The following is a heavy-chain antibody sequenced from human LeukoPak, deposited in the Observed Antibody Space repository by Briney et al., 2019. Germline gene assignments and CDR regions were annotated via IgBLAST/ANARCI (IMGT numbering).Heavy chain of an antibody. CDR1: GFTFSSYS. D-gene: IGHD3-3*01. CDR3: ARGRAYYDFWSGYYADNYYYGTDV. V-gene: IGHV3-21*01. CDR2: ISSSSSYI. Sequence: GGSLRLSCAASGFTFSSYSMNWVRQAPGKGLEWVSSISSSSSYIYYADSVKGRFTISRDNAKNSLYLQMNSLRAEDTAVYYCARGRAYYDFWSGYYADNYYYGTDVWGQGTTVTVSS. J-gene: IGHJ6*02.